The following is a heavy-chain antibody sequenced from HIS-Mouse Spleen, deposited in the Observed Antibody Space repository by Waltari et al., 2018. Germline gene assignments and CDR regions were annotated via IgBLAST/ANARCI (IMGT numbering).Heavy chain of an antibody. V-gene: IGHV4-59*01. CDR1: GGSLSSYD. CDR2: IYYSGST. Sequence: QVQLQESGPALAKPSETLPLPCTVSGGSLSSYDWGWFRQPPGKGLEWIGYIYYSGSTNYNPSLKSRVTISVDTSKNHFSLKLRSVTAADTAVYYCARASRDLLLPRYFDLWGRGTLVTVSS. J-gene: IGHJ2*01. CDR3: ARASRDLLLPRYFDL.